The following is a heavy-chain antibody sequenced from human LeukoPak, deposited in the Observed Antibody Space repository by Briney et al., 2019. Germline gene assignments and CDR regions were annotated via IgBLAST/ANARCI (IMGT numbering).Heavy chain of an antibody. J-gene: IGHJ4*02. CDR2: INEDGSST. Sequence: PGGSLRLSCAASGYTFSRYWMYWVRQGPGKGLVWVSRINEDGSSTSYAESVRGRFTISRDNAKNTLYLQMNSLRAEDAAVYYCTTDTFGARDSWGQGTLVTVSS. D-gene: IGHD3-10*01. CDR1: GYTFSRYW. CDR3: TTDTFGARDS. V-gene: IGHV3-74*01.